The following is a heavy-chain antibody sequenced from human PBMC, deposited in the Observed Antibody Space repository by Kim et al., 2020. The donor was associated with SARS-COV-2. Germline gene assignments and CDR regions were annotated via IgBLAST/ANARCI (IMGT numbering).Heavy chain of an antibody. J-gene: IGHJ4*02. V-gene: IGHV3-48*03. Sequence: SVEVRFTISRDNSKNPLYLQMNSLRAEDTAVYYCAGGGVLRYFGWLFFTYWGQGTLVTVSS. CDR3: AGGGVLRYFGWLFFTY. D-gene: IGHD3-9*01.